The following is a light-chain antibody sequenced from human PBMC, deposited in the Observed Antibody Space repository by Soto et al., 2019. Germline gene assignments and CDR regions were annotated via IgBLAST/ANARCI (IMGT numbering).Light chain of an antibody. CDR3: HQYYDIPFT. CDR2: WAS. V-gene: IGKV4-1*01. CDR1: QNILYSANNENY. J-gene: IGKJ2*01. Sequence: DMVMTQSPDSLAVSLGERATINCKSSQNILYSANNENYLAWFQQKPGQPPKLLIYWASTRESGVPDRFSGSGSGTDFTLTISSLQAEDVAVYFCHQYYDIPFTFGQGTKLEIK.